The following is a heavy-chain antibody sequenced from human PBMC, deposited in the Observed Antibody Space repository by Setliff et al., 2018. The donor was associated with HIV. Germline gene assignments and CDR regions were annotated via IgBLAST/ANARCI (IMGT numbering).Heavy chain of an antibody. V-gene: IGHV4-39*01. CDR1: GGSISSSSYY. CDR3: ARQQTALFVDY. CDR2: IYYSGST. Sequence: SETLSLTCTVSGGSISSSSYYWGWIRQPPGKGLEWIGSIYYSGSTHYNPSLKSRVTMSVDPSKNQFSLKLTSVTAADMALYYCARQQTALFVDYWGQGTLVTVSS. D-gene: IGHD2-21*02. J-gene: IGHJ4*02.